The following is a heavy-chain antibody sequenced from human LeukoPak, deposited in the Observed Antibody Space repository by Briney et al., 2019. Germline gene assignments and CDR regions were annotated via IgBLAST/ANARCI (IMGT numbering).Heavy chain of an antibody. CDR1: GFTFSSYA. CDR2: ISGSGSTT. Sequence: GGSLRLSCAASGFTFSSYAMNWVRQAPGKGLEWVSAISGSGSTTYYADSVKGRFTISRDNSKNTLYLQMNSLRAEDTAVYYCAKTHRTYYYDSSGYNDAFDIWGQGTMVTVSS. CDR3: AKTHRTYYYDSSGYNDAFDI. V-gene: IGHV3-23*01. J-gene: IGHJ3*02. D-gene: IGHD3-22*01.